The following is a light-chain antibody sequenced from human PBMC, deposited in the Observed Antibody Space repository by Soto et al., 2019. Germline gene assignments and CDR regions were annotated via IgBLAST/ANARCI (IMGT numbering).Light chain of an antibody. V-gene: IGKV1-33*01. CDR2: DAS. CDR3: QRYDSLPPT. CDR1: RDIGKY. Sequence: DIQMTQSPSSLSASVGDRVTITCQASRDIGKYLNWFKEKPGKAPNLLIYDASNLQTGVPSRFSGSGSGTDFTFTISSLQPEDFATYYCQRYDSLPPTFGQGTRLEIK. J-gene: IGKJ5*01.